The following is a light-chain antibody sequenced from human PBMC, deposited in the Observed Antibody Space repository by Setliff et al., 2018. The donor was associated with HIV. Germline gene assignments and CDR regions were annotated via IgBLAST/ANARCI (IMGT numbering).Light chain of an antibody. J-gene: IGLJ3*02. Sequence: QSVLPQPASVSGSPGQSITISCSGTSSDIGGYNYVSWYQQHPGTPPKLLIHDVSDRPSGVSNRFSGSKSGSTASLTISGLQAEDEADYYCSSFTTGATVMFGGGTKVTVL. CDR2: DVS. V-gene: IGLV2-14*03. CDR1: SSDIGGYNY. CDR3: SSFTTGATVM.